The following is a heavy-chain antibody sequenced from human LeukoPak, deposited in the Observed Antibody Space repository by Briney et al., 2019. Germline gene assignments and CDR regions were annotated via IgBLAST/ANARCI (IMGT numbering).Heavy chain of an antibody. D-gene: IGHD3-16*02. CDR2: INPNSGGT. CDR1: GYTFTGYY. V-gene: IGHV1-2*02. J-gene: IGHJ4*02. Sequence: ASVKVSCRASGYTFTGYYMHWVRQAPGQGLEWMGWINPNSGGTNYAQKFQGRVTMTRDTSISTAYMELSRLRSDDTAVYYCARVWGSYRSSFDYGGQGTLVTVSS. CDR3: ARVWGSYRSSFDY.